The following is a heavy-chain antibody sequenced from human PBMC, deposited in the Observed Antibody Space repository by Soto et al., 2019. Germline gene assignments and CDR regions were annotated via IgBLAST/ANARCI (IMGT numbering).Heavy chain of an antibody. CDR2: IYYGGST. J-gene: IGHJ4*02. D-gene: IGHD5-12*01. CDR1: GGSITSDNYY. CDR3: ARGEVATPGY. V-gene: IGHV4-30-4*01. Sequence: QVQLQDSGPGLVKPSQTLSLTCAVSGGSITSDNYYWSWIRQSPGKGLEWIGNIYYGGSTNYNPSLKSRVTISVDTSKTQFSLKLTSVTATDTAVYYCARGEVATPGYWGQGTLVTVSS.